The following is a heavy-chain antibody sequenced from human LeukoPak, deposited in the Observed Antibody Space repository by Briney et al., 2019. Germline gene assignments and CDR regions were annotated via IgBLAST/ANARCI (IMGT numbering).Heavy chain of an antibody. Sequence: SEPLSLTCAVSGGSFSGYYWRWIRQPPGKGLEWMGEISHSGSTNYSPSLKSRVTISVDTSKNQFSLNLSSVTAADTAVYYCARALVRATMVWYFDLWGRGTLVTVSS. CDR2: ISHSGST. D-gene: IGHD5-12*01. CDR1: GGSFSGYY. J-gene: IGHJ2*01. CDR3: ARALVRATMVWYFDL. V-gene: IGHV4-34*01.